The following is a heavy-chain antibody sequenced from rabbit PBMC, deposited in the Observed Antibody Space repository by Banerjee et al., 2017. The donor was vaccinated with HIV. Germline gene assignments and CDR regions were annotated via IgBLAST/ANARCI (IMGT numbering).Heavy chain of an antibody. J-gene: IGHJ4*01. CDR2: IVTGSGST. Sequence: QGQLVESGGGLVQPEGSLTLTCTASGFSFSNSYYMCWVRQAPGKGLEWIGCIVTGSGSTYYASWAKDRITITKTSSTTVTLEMTSLTAADTATYFCARGYIGGPYYRTFDLWGPGTLVTVS. CDR1: GFSFSNSYY. CDR3: ARGYIGGPYYRTFDL. V-gene: IGHV1S45*01. D-gene: IGHD8-1*01.